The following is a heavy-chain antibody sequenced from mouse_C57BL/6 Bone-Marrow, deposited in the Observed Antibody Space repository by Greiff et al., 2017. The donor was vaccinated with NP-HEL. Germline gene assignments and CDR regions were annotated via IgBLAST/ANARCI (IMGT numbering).Heavy chain of an antibody. CDR3: ARDDYSGSSYVLYMDY. CDR1: GFTFSDFY. V-gene: IGHV7-1*01. J-gene: IGHJ4*01. Sequence: EVNVVESGGGLVQSGRSLRLSCATSGFTFSDFYMEWVRQAPGKGLEWIAASRNKANDYTTEYSASVQGRFTVSRDTSQSILYLQMNALRAEDTAIYYCARDDYSGSSYVLYMDYWGQGTSLTVSS. CDR2: SRNKANDYTT. D-gene: IGHD1-1*01.